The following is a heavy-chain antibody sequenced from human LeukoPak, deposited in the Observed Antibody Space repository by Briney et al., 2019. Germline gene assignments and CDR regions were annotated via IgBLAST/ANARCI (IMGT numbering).Heavy chain of an antibody. V-gene: IGHV3-7*03. Sequence: PGGSLRLSCAASGFTFSSYWMSWVRQAPGKGLEWVANIKQDGSEKYYVDSVKGRFTISRDNAKNSLYLQMNSLRAEDTAVYYCARQLWFGELLVGDYWGQGTLVTVSS. CDR1: GFTFSSYW. D-gene: IGHD3-10*01. J-gene: IGHJ4*02. CDR2: IKQDGSEK. CDR3: ARQLWFGELLVGDY.